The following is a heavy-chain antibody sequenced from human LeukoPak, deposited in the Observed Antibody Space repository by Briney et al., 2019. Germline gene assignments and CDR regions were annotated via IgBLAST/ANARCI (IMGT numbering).Heavy chain of an antibody. CDR2: ISGSGGST. J-gene: IGHJ4*02. D-gene: IGHD3-10*01. CDR1: GFTFSSYA. Sequence: PGGSLRLSCAASGFTFSSYAMSWVRQAPGKGLEWVSAISGSGGSTYYADSVKGRFTISRDNSKNTLYLQMNSLRAEDTAVYYCAKVLGFFTMVRGVPLDYWGQGTLVTVSS. V-gene: IGHV3-23*01. CDR3: AKVLGFFTMVRGVPLDY.